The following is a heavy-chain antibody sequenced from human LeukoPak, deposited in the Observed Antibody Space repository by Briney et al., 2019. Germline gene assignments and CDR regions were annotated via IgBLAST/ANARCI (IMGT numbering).Heavy chain of an antibody. Sequence: SETLSLTCTVSGGSISSYYWSWMRQPPGKGLEGIGYIYYSGSTNYNPSLKSRVTISVDTSKNQFSLKLSSVTAADTAVYYCARGLQDIVVVVAASPYYYYYMDVWGKGTTVTVSS. CDR1: GGSISSYY. CDR2: IYYSGST. V-gene: IGHV4-59*01. CDR3: ARGLQDIVVVVAASPYYYYYMDV. J-gene: IGHJ6*03. D-gene: IGHD2-15*01.